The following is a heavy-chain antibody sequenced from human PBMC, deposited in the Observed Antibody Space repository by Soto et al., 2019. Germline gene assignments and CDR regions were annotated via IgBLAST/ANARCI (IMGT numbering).Heavy chain of an antibody. D-gene: IGHD3-3*01. J-gene: IGHJ4*02. CDR3: ARLYDFWGGYYDFDY. V-gene: IGHV1-18*01. CDR2: ISAYNGNT. Sequence: ASVKVSCKASGYTFTSYGISWVRQAPGQGLEWMGWISAYNGNTNYAQKLQGRVTMTTDTSTSTAYMELRSLRSDDTAVYYCARLYDFWGGYYDFDYWGQGTLVTVSS. CDR1: GYTFTSYG.